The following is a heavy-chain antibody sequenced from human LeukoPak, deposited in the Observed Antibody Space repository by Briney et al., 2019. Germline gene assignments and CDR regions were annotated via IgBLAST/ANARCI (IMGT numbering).Heavy chain of an antibody. CDR1: GYSISSGYY. D-gene: IGHD3-10*01. J-gene: IGHJ6*03. CDR3: ARDKVTMVRGVTYYYYMDV. CDR2: ISSSSSYI. Sequence: PSETLSLTCTVSGYSISSGYYWGWIRQPPGKGLEWVSSISSSSSYIYYADSVKGRFTISRDNAKSSLYLQMNSLRAEDTAVYYCARDKVTMVRGVTYYYYMDVWGKGTTVTVSS. V-gene: IGHV3-21*01.